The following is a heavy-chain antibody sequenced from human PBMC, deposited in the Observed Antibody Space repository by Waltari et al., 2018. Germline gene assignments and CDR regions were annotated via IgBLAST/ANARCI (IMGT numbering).Heavy chain of an antibody. V-gene: IGHV3-66*02. J-gene: IGHJ3*02. CDR3: ARESRDGYNGDAFDI. D-gene: IGHD2-21*01. CDR2: NYSGGST. CDR1: GFTVNSNN. Sequence: EEQLVESGGGLVQPGDSLRVSCAASGFTVNSNNMTWVRQAPGKGLEWVSVNYSGGSTEYAEAVKGRFIISRDSSENTRYLQMNSLRAEDTAVYYCARESRDGYNGDAFDIWGQGTMVTVSS.